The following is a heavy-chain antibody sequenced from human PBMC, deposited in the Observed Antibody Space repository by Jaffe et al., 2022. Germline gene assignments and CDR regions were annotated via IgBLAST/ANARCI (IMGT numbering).Heavy chain of an antibody. CDR1: GGSISSSSYY. CDR2: IYYSGST. J-gene: IGHJ6*03. Sequence: QLQLQESGPGLVKPSETLSLTCTVSGGSISSSSYYWGWIRQPPGKGLEWIGSIYYSGSTYYNPSLKSRVTISVDTSKNQFSLKLSSVTAADTAVYYCARPKRSIYCSSTSCSYYYYYMDVWGKGTTVTVSS. V-gene: IGHV4-39*01. CDR3: ARPKRSIYCSSTSCSYYYYYMDV. D-gene: IGHD2-2*01.